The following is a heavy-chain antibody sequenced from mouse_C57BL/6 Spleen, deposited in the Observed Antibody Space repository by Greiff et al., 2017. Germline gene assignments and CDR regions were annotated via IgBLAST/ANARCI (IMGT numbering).Heavy chain of an antibody. Sequence: EYTIHWVKQRSGQGLEWIGWFYPGSGSIKYNEKFKDKATLTADKSSSTVYMELSRLTSEDSAVYFCARHEERVDLAWFAYWGQGTLVTVSA. CDR1: EYT. V-gene: IGHV1-62-2*01. CDR3: ARHEERVDLAWFAY. J-gene: IGHJ3*01. CDR2: FYPGSGSI.